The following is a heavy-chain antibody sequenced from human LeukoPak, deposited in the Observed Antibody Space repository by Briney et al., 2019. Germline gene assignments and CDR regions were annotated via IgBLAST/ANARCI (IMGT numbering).Heavy chain of an antibody. D-gene: IGHD1-26*01. J-gene: IGHJ4*02. CDR1: GFTLSSYA. Sequence: GGSLRLSCAASGFTLSSYAMSWVRQAPGKGLEWVSAISGSGGSTHYADSVKGRFTISRDNSKNTLYLQMNSLRAEDTAVYYCAKGELRGDFDYWGQGTLVTVSS. CDR2: ISGSGGST. V-gene: IGHV3-23*01. CDR3: AKGELRGDFDY.